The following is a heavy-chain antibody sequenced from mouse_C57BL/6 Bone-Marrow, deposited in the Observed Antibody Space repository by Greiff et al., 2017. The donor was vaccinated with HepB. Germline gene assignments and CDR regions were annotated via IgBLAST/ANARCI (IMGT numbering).Heavy chain of an antibody. D-gene: IGHD3-2*02. J-gene: IGHJ4*01. CDR1: GFTFSDYY. CDR3: ARQRQLRPYYAMDY. V-gene: IGHV5-12*01. CDR2: ISNGGGST. Sequence: EVQVVESGGGLVQPGGSLKLSCAASGFTFSDYYMYWVRQTPEKRLEWVAYISNGGGSTYYPDTVKGRFTISRDNAKNTLYLQMSRLKSEDTAMYYCARQRQLRPYYAMDYWGQGTSVTVSS.